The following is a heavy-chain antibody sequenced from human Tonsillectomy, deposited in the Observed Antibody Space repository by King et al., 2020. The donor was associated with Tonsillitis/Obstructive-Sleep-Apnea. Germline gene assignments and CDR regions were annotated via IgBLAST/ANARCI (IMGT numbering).Heavy chain of an antibody. J-gene: IGHJ4*02. Sequence: VQLVESGGGLVQPGGSLRLSCAASGFTFSSYAMSWVRQVPGKGLEWVSVISGSGGSTYYADSVKGRFTISRDNSKNTLYLQMNRLRAEDTAVYYCAKHLTPNYYYSSGHGRFDYWGQGTLVTVSS. D-gene: IGHD3-22*01. CDR1: GFTFSSYA. CDR3: AKHLTPNYYYSSGHGRFDY. CDR2: ISGSGGST. V-gene: IGHV3-23*04.